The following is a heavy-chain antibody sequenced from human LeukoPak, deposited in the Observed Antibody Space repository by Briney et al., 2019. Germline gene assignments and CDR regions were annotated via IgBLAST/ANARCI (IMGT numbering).Heavy chain of an antibody. CDR2: INPSGGST. J-gene: IGHJ4*02. V-gene: IGHV1-46*01. Sequence: GASVKVSCKASGYTFTSYYMHWVRQAPGQGLEWMGIINPSGGSTSYAQKFQGRVTMTRDMSTSTVYMELSSLRSEDTAVYYCASLSIAAAGTNPFDYWGQGTLVTVSS. CDR1: GYTFTSYY. D-gene: IGHD6-13*01. CDR3: ASLSIAAAGTNPFDY.